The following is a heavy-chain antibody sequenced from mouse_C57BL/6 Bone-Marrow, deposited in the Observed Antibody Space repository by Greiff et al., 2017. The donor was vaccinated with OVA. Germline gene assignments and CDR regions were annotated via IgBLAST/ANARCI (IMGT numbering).Heavy chain of an antibody. Sequence: EVQLLQPGAELVKPGASVKLSCAASGYTFTDYWMHWVRQAPEQGLEWVGYISTGSSTIYYADTVKGRSTISRDNAKNTLFLQMTSLRSEDTAMDYCARGSNYGFAYWGQGTLVTVSA. J-gene: IGHJ3*01. D-gene: IGHD2-5*01. CDR3: ARGSNYGFAY. V-gene: IGHV5-17*01. CDR1: GYTFTDYW. CDR2: ISTGSSTI.